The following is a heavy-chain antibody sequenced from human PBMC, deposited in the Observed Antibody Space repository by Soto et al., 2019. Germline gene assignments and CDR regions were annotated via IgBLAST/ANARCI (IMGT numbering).Heavy chain of an antibody. Sequence: SETLSLTCTFSGGSISSSSYYWGWIRQPPGKGLEWIGSIYYSGSTYYNPSLKSRVTISVDTSKNQFSLKMNSVTAADTAVYYCARGHDVWSGFSYFDEWAKGTPVTVYS. V-gene: IGHV4-39*07. CDR3: ARGHDVWSGFSYFDE. D-gene: IGHD3-3*01. J-gene: IGHJ4*02. CDR2: IYYSGST. CDR1: GGSISSSSYY.